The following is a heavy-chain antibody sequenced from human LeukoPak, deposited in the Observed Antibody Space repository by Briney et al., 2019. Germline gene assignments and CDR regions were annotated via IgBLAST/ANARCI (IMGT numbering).Heavy chain of an antibody. Sequence: SETLSLTCTVSGGSIGSSSHYWAWIRQTPGKGLEWIGSIYYSGSTYYNLSLKSRVTISIDTSKNQLSLKLSSVTAADTAVYYCARDYYGSGTHTLGYWGQGTVLTVS. D-gene: IGHD3-10*01. CDR1: GGSIGSSSHY. J-gene: IGHJ4*02. CDR2: IYYSGST. CDR3: ARDYYGSGTHTLGY. V-gene: IGHV4-39*07.